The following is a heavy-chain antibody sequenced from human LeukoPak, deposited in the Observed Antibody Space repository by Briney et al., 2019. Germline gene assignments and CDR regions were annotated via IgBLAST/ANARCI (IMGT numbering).Heavy chain of an antibody. CDR1: GDSISSSRYY. V-gene: IGHV4-39*01. Sequence: SETLSLTCTVSGDSISSSRYYWGWIRQAPEKGLEWIGNIYYSGSTYYNPSLKSRVTISVDTSVDTSKDQFSLKLSSVTAADTAVYYCARHAFYCSGGTCYSAFFDYWGQGTLVTVSS. CDR3: ARHAFYCSGGTCYSAFFDY. CDR2: IYYSGST. J-gene: IGHJ4*02. D-gene: IGHD2-15*01.